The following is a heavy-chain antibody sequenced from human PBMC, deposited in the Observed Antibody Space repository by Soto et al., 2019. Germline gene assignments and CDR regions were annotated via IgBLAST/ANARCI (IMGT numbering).Heavy chain of an antibody. V-gene: IGHV3-23*01. CDR3: AKNTMVRGVIGPNSAFYFDY. Sequence: PGGSLRLSCAASGFTFSSYAMSWVRQAPGKGLEWVSAISGSGGSTYYADSVKGRFTISRDNSKNTLYLQMNSLRAEDTAVYYCAKNTMVRGVIGPNSAFYFDYCGQGTLVTVSS. J-gene: IGHJ4*02. CDR2: ISGSGGST. D-gene: IGHD3-10*01. CDR1: GFTFSSYA.